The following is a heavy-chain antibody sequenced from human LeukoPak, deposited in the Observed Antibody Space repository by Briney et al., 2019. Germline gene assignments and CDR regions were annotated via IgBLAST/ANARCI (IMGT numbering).Heavy chain of an antibody. CDR1: GFTFKDYW. CDR3: ARGITMAN. CDR2: INKEGNEE. D-gene: IGHD3-10*01. V-gene: IGHV3-7*04. Sequence: GESLRLSCAASGFTFKDYWMSWVRQAPGKGPEWVANINKEGNEEHFVDSVKGRFTISRDDAKNSLYLQMNSLRAEDTAVYYCARGITMANWGQGTLVTVSS. J-gene: IGHJ4*02.